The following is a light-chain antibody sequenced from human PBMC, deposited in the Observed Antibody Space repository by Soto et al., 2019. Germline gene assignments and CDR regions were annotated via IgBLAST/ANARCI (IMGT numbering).Light chain of an antibody. V-gene: IGLV2-14*01. J-gene: IGLJ2*01. CDR1: SSDVGTYKY. CDR3: SSYTSRSTPV. CDR2: EVS. Sequence: QSVLSQPGSVSGSPGQSITISCTGTSSDVGTYKYVSWYQQLPGKAPKRMIYEVSNRPSGVSNRFSGSKSGNTASLTISELQAEDEADYYCSSYTSRSTPVFGGGTKVTVL.